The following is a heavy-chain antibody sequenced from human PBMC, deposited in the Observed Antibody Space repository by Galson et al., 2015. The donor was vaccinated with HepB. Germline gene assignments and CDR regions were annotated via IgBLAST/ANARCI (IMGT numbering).Heavy chain of an antibody. V-gene: IGHV3-73*01. D-gene: IGHD1-1*01. Sequence: RLSCATSGFTFSDYYMDWVRQAPGKGLEWVGRTRNKANIYATAYAASVKGRFTISRDDSKNTAYLQMDSLKTEDTAVYYCTSQYNWNDLYHYYGMDVWGQGTTVTVSS. J-gene: IGHJ6*02. CDR3: TSQYNWNDLYHYYGMDV. CDR2: TRNKANIYAT. CDR1: GFTFSDYY.